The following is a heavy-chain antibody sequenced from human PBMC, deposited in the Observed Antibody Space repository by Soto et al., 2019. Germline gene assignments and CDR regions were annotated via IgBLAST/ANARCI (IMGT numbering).Heavy chain of an antibody. J-gene: IGHJ4*02. V-gene: IGHV3-72*01. CDR3: ARVRDY. D-gene: IGHD3-10*01. Sequence: ESGGGLVQPGGSLRLSCAVSGFTFSDHYMDWVRQAPGKGLEWVGRTGNKANSYTTEYAASVKGRFTISRDDSKNSLYLQINSLKTEDTAVYYCARVRDYWGQGTLVTVSS. CDR1: GFTFSDHY. CDR2: TGNKANSYTT.